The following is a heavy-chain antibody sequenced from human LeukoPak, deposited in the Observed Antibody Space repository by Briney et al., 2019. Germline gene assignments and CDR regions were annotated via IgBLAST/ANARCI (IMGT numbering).Heavy chain of an antibody. CDR2: ISYDGSNK. CDR1: GFTFSSYA. CDR3: ARDQRPLNPADDDFWSGYHDY. V-gene: IGHV3-30-3*01. J-gene: IGHJ4*02. Sequence: PGGSLRLSCAASGFTFSSYAMHWVRQAPGKGLEWVAVISYDGSNKYYADSVKGRFTISRDNSKNTLYLQMNSLRAEDTAVYYCARDQRPLNPADDDFWSGYHDYWGQGTLVTVSS. D-gene: IGHD3-3*01.